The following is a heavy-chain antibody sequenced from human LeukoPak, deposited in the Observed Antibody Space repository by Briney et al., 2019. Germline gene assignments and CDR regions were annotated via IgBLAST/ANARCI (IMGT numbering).Heavy chain of an antibody. J-gene: IGHJ4*02. D-gene: IGHD3-3*01. CDR1: GGSIRSYY. CDR3: ARSYDTNFDY. Sequence: PSETLSLTCTVSGGSIRSYYWSWIRQPPGKGLEWIGYIYFSGSTSYNPSLKSRVTISVDRSKNQLSLKLSSVAAADTAVYYCARSYDTNFDYWGQGTLVTVSS. V-gene: IGHV4-59*01. CDR2: IYFSGST.